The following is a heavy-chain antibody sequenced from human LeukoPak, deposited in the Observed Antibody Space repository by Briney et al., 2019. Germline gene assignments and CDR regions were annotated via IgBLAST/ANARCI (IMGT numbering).Heavy chain of an antibody. CDR3: VNQISGWVY. J-gene: IGHJ4*02. CDR2: IKTDGRNT. D-gene: IGHD6-19*01. V-gene: IGHV3-74*01. CDR1: GFTFGSYW. Sequence: PGGSQRLSCAASGFTFGSYWMHWVRQAPGKGLVWVSHIKTDGRNTNYADSVKGRFTISRDNAKNTLYLQMNSLRAEDTAVYYCVNQISGWVYWGQGTMVTVSS.